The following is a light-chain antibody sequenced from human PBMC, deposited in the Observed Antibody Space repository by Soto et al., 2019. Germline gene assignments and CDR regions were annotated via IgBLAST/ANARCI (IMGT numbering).Light chain of an antibody. CDR3: SSYTSNSFYV. CDR1: SSDISADNY. CDR2: EVA. V-gene: IGLV2-14*01. J-gene: IGLJ1*01. Sequence: QSALTQPASVSGSPGQSITISCTRTSSDISADNYVSWYQHHPGKAPKLIIYEVAARPSGLSNRFSGSKSGNTASLTISRLQPEDEADYYCSSYTSNSFYVFGTGTKLTVL.